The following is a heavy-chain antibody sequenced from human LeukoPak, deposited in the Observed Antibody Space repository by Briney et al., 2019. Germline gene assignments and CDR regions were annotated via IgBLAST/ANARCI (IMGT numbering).Heavy chain of an antibody. Sequence: SETLSLTCTVPGGSISDYYWSWIRQPPGKGLEWIGYIYYTGSINYNPSLKSRVTISVDTSKNQVSLKVSSVLAADTAVYFCARLGTIGRSNFDYWGQGTLVTVSS. CDR3: ARLGTIGRSNFDY. CDR1: GGSISDYY. J-gene: IGHJ4*02. D-gene: IGHD1-26*01. CDR2: IYYTGSI. V-gene: IGHV4-59*08.